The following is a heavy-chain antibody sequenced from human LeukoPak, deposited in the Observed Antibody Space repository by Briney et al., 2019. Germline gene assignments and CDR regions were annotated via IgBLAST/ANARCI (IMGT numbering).Heavy chain of an antibody. D-gene: IGHD6-19*01. CDR1: GFTFSSYS. V-gene: IGHV3-48*04. J-gene: IGHJ4*02. Sequence: PGGSLRLSCAASGFTFSSYSMNWVRQAPGKGLEWVSYISSSSSTIYYADSVKGRFTISRDNAKNSLYLQMNSLRAEDTAVYYCARDNPTIGSSGRSDLTDYWGQGTLVTVSS. CDR3: ARDNPTIGSSGRSDLTDY. CDR2: ISSSSSTI.